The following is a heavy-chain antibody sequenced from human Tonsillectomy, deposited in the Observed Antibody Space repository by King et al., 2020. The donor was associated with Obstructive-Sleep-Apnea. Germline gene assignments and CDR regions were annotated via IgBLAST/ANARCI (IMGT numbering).Heavy chain of an antibody. Sequence: QLVQSGVEAKKPGESVRVSCTSSGFSFTKHWIAWVRQMPGKGLEWMGIIYPGDSDTRYSPTFQGQVTFSVDRSTNTAFLRWTFLRVSDTAIFYCARHQRNAAGTDYPDAGLDIWGQGTMVIVSS. CDR3: ARHQRNAAGTDYPDAGLDI. D-gene: IGHD3-10*01. J-gene: IGHJ3*02. V-gene: IGHV5-51*01. CDR2: IYPGDSDT. CDR1: GFSFTKHW.